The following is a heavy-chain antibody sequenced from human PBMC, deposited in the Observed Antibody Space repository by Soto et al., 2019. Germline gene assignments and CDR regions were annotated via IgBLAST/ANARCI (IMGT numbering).Heavy chain of an antibody. CDR1: GYTFTSYY. V-gene: IGHV1-46*01. D-gene: IGHD3-22*01. J-gene: IGHJ4*02. Sequence: ASVKVSCKASGYTFTSYYMHWVRQAPGQGLEWMGIINPSGGSTSYAQKFQGRVTMTRDTSTSTVYMELSSLRSEDTAVYYCARGDYDSSGSYYFLFDYWGQGTLVTVSS. CDR3: ARGDYDSSGSYYFLFDY. CDR2: INPSGGST.